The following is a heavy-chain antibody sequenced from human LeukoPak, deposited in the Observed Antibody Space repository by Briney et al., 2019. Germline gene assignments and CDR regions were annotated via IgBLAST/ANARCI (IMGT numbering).Heavy chain of an antibody. CDR1: GFTFSSYW. V-gene: IGHV3-7*03. CDR2: INHNGNVN. J-gene: IGHJ6*02. CDR3: ARGGGLDV. Sequence: TGGSLRLSCAASGFTFSSYWMNWARQAPGKGLEWVASINHNGNVNYYVDSVKGRFTISRDNAKNSLYLQMSNLRAEDTAVSFCARGGGLDVWGQGATLTVSS. D-gene: IGHD3-16*01.